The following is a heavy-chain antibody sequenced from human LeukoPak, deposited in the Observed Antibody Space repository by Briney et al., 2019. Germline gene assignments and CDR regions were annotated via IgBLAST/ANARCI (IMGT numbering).Heavy chain of an antibody. Sequence: SETLSLACTVSGGSISSYYWSWIRQPPGKGLEWIGYIYYSGSTNYNPSLKSRDTISVDTSKNQFSLKLSSVTAADTAVYYCARGDYYDSSGYYLFDYWGQGTLVTVSS. V-gene: IGHV4-59*01. D-gene: IGHD3-22*01. J-gene: IGHJ4*02. CDR1: GGSISSYY. CDR2: IYYSGST. CDR3: ARGDYYDSSGYYLFDY.